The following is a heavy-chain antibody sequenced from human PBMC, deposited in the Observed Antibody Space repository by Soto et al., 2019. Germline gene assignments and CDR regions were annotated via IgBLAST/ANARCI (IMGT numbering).Heavy chain of an antibody. Sequence: TLSLTCAISGESVSSNSAAWNWIRQSPSRGLEWLGRTYYRSKWYNDYAVSVRSRITISPDTSKNQFSLQLNSVTPEDTAGYYCARVRYTIFGVVTKSRLMYYYYMDVWGKGTTVTVSS. CDR1: GESVSSNSAA. CDR2: TYYRSKWYN. CDR3: ARVRYTIFGVVTKSRLMYYYYMDV. J-gene: IGHJ6*03. D-gene: IGHD3-3*01. V-gene: IGHV6-1*01.